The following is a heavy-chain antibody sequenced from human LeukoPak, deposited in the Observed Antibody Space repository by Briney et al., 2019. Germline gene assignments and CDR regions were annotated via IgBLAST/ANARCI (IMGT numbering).Heavy chain of an antibody. CDR1: GFTFDRYT. CDR2: AGWAGGTT. V-gene: IGHV3-43*01. Sequence: GGSLRLSCATSGFTFDRYTIHWVRQAPGKGLEWVSLAGWAGGTTYYSDSVRGRFTISRDNAKNSLYLQMNSLRAEDTAVYYCARDRSYDSSGYYSYWGQGTLVTVSS. CDR3: ARDRSYDSSGYYSY. J-gene: IGHJ4*02. D-gene: IGHD3-22*01.